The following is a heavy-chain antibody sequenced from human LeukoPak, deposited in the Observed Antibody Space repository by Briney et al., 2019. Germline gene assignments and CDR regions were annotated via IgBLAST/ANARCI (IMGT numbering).Heavy chain of an antibody. D-gene: IGHD3-3*01. J-gene: IGHJ4*02. V-gene: IGHV4-34*01. CDR3: ARLRGFGVVIMFDY. CDR2: INHSGST. Sequence: SEILSLTCAVYGGSFSGYYWSWIRQPPGKGLEWIGEINHSGSTNYNPSLKSRVTISVDTSKNQFSLKLSSVTAADTAVYYCARLRGFGVVIMFDYWGQGTLVTVSS. CDR1: GGSFSGYY.